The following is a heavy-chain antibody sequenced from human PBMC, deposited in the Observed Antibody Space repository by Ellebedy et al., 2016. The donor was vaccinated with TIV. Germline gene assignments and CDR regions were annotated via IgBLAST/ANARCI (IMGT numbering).Heavy chain of an antibody. J-gene: IGHJ4*02. CDR3: AKDPYYDSSGPIDY. Sequence: PGGSLRLSCAASGFTFNDYAMSWVRQAPGKGLEWVSTISGSGGSTYYADSVKGRFTISRDNSRNTLYLQMNSLRAEDTAVYYCAKDPYYDSSGPIDYWGQGTLVTVSS. CDR1: GFTFNDYA. CDR2: ISGSGGST. D-gene: IGHD3-22*01. V-gene: IGHV3-23*01.